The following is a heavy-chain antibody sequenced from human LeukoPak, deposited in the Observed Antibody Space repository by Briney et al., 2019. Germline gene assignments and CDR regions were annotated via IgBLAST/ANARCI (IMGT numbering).Heavy chain of an antibody. J-gene: IGHJ4*02. Sequence: PGGSLRLSCAASGFTFSSYGMHWVRQAPGKGLEWVAVIWYDGSNKYYADSVKGRFTISRDNSKNTLYLQMNSLRAEDTAVYYCAKFSAAALVPPDYWGQGTLVTVSS. V-gene: IGHV3-33*06. CDR3: AKFSAAALVPPDY. D-gene: IGHD6-13*01. CDR1: GFTFSSYG. CDR2: IWYDGSNK.